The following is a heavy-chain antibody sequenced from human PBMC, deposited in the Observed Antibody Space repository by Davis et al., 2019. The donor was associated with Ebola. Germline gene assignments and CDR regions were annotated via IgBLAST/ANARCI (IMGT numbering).Heavy chain of an antibody. J-gene: IGHJ6*02. CDR3: ARGAIFGRYYYYYGMDV. Sequence: PSETLSLTCTVSGGSISSSSYYWGWIRQPPGKGLEWIGSIYYSGSTYYNPSLKSRVTISVDTSKNQFSLKLSSVTAADTAVYYCARGAIFGRYYYYYGMDVWGQGTTVTVSS. CDR2: IYYSGST. CDR1: GGSISSSSYY. D-gene: IGHD3-3*01. V-gene: IGHV4-39*01.